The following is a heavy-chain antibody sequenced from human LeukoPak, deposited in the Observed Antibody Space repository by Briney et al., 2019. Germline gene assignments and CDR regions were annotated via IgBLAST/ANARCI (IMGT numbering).Heavy chain of an antibody. CDR3: ARAGAYGSGKGGFDY. V-gene: IGHV6-1*01. Sequence: SQTLSLTCAISGDSVSSNSAAWNWIRQSPSRGLEWLGRTCYRSKWYYDYAVSVTGRININPDTSKNQFSLQLNSVTPEDTAVYYCARAGAYGSGKGGFDYWGQGTLVTVSS. D-gene: IGHD3-10*01. CDR2: TCYRSKWYY. CDR1: GDSVSSNSAA. J-gene: IGHJ4*02.